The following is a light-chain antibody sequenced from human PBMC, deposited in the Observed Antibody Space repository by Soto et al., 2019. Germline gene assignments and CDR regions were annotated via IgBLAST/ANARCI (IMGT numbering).Light chain of an antibody. Sequence: QSALTQPPSASGTPGQRVTISCSGASSNIGSSFVYWYQQLPGTAPKLLIYRNNQRPSGVPDRFSGSKSGTSASLAISGLRSEDEADYYCAAWDDSLSGQGLFGGGTKLTVL. CDR3: AAWDDSLSGQGL. V-gene: IGLV1-47*01. CDR1: SSNIGSSF. CDR2: RNN. J-gene: IGLJ2*01.